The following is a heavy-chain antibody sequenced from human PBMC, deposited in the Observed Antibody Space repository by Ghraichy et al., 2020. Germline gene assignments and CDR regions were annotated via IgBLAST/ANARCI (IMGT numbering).Heavy chain of an antibody. D-gene: IGHD5-12*01. Sequence: SQTLSLTCTVSGGSISSSSYYWGWIRQPPGKGLEWIGSIYYSGSTYYNPSLKSRVTISVDTSKNQFSLKLSSVTAADTAVYYCASGAGGYDIRYFDLWGRGTLVTVSS. CDR1: GGSISSSSYY. J-gene: IGHJ2*01. CDR2: IYYSGST. V-gene: IGHV4-39*07. CDR3: ASGAGGYDIRYFDL.